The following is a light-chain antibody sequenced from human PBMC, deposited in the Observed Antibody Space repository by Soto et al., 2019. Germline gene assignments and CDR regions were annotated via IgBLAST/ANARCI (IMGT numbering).Light chain of an antibody. CDR2: AAS. V-gene: IGKV1-9*01. CDR3: QQLTSYPRST. J-gene: IGKJ5*01. CDR1: QGISNY. Sequence: DIQWKQTPSLRAASGGGGVTSGCRASQGISNYLAWYQQRPGKAPKLLIYAASTLQTGVPSRFSGSGSGTEITLTISSLQPEDFATYHCQQLTSYPRSTFGQRTRPEIK.